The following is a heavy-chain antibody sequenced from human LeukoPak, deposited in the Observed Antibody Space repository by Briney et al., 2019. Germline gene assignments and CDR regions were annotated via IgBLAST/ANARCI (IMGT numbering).Heavy chain of an antibody. V-gene: IGHV3-53*01. CDR3: AAGIAVAGPENH. CDR2: IYSGGST. Sequence: GGSLRLSCAASGFTFSSYAMSWVRQAPGKGLEWVSVIYSGGSTYYADSVKGRFTISRDNSKNTLYLQMNSLRVEDTAMYYCAAGIAVAGPENHWGQGTLVTVPS. D-gene: IGHD6-19*01. J-gene: IGHJ5*02. CDR1: GFTFSSYA.